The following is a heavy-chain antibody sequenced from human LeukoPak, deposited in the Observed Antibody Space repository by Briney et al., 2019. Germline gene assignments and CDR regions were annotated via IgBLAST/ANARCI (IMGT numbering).Heavy chain of an antibody. CDR1: GLSFINYA. Sequence: PGGSLRLSCVASGLSFINYAMTWVRQAPGKGLEWVSSINSGSAGSTSYADPVRGRSTISRDNSKNTLYLQMNSLRAEDTAVYYCAKSMGIQLWLGDYWGQGTLVAVSS. CDR3: AKSMGIQLWLGDY. D-gene: IGHD5-18*01. J-gene: IGHJ4*02. V-gene: IGHV3-23*01. CDR2: INSGSAGST.